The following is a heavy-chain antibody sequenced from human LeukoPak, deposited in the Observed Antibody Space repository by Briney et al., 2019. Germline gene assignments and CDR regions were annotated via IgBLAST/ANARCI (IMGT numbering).Heavy chain of an antibody. Sequence: VASVKVSCKASGGTFSSYAISWVRQAPGQGLEWMGGIIPIFGTANYAQKFQGRVTITADESTSTAYMELSSLRSEDTAVYYFARVRRDGYNYYFDYWGQGTLVTVSS. J-gene: IGHJ4*02. V-gene: IGHV1-69*13. CDR1: GGTFSSYA. D-gene: IGHD5-24*01. CDR3: ARVRRDGYNYYFDY. CDR2: IIPIFGTA.